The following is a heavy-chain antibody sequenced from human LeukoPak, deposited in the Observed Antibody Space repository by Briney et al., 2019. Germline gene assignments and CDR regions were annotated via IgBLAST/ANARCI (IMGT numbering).Heavy chain of an antibody. V-gene: IGHV4-59*01. D-gene: IGHD3-10*01. Sequence: SETLALTCTVSGGSISSYYWSWIRQPPGKGLEWIGYIYYSGSTNYNPSLKSRVTISVDTSKNQFSLKLSSVTAADTAVYYSASSGYYYGMDVWGKGTTVTVSS. CDR1: GGSISSYY. CDR3: ASSGYYYGMDV. CDR2: IYYSGST. J-gene: IGHJ6*04.